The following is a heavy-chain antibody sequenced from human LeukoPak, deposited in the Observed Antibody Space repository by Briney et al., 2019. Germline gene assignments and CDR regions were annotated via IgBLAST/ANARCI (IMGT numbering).Heavy chain of an antibody. V-gene: IGHV1-69*04. CDR2: IIPILGIA. J-gene: IGHJ5*02. CDR1: GGTFSSYA. D-gene: IGHD2-2*01. Sequence: SVKVSCKASGGTFSSYAISWVRQAPGQVLEWMGRIIPILGIANYAQKFQGRVTITADKSTSTAYMELSSLRSEDTAVYYCARAPPLPAAITHNWFDPWGQGTLVTVSS. CDR3: ARAPPLPAAITHNWFDP.